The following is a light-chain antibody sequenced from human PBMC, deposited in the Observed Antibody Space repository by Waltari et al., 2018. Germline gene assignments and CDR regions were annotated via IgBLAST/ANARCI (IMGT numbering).Light chain of an antibody. Sequence: QSALTQPTSASGSPGQSITISCTGTSRDVGFYNYVSWYQQYPGKVPQLLIYDVSDRPSGVSSRFSGSKSGNTASLTISGLQADDEADYYCNPYTGSSSWVFGGGTKLTVL. V-gene: IGLV2-14*01. CDR3: NPYTGSSSWV. J-gene: IGLJ3*02. CDR2: DVS. CDR1: SRDVGFYNY.